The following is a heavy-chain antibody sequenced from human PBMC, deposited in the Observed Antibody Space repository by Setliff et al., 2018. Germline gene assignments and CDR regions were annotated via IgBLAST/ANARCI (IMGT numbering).Heavy chain of an antibody. CDR3: ARDTYIGDFWSGYYIQGRFDP. CDR2: INPNSGNR. V-gene: IGHV1-8*02. D-gene: IGHD3-3*01. CDR1: GYTFTGYY. J-gene: IGHJ5*02. Sequence: ASVKVSCKASGYTFTGYYMHWVRQAPGQGLEWMGWINPNSGNRGYAQKFQGRVTMTRNTSISTAYMELSTLRSEDTAVYYCARDTYIGDFWSGYYIQGRFDPWGQGTLVTVSS.